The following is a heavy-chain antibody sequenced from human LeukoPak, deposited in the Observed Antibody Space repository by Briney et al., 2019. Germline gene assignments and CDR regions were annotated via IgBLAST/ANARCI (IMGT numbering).Heavy chain of an antibody. CDR2: VSNSGGST. CDR1: GFTVSGYTFSSYA. D-gene: IGHD3-10*02. V-gene: IGHV3-23*01. J-gene: IGHJ4*02. CDR3: AKNLRSWTMFLVGLNY. Sequence: PGGSLRLSCAYSGFTVSGYTFSSYAMAWVRQTPGKGLEWVSSVSNSGGSTNYADSVKGRFTISRDNSQNMLFLQMNSLRVEDTAVYYCAKNLRSWTMFLVGLNYWGQGALVTVSS.